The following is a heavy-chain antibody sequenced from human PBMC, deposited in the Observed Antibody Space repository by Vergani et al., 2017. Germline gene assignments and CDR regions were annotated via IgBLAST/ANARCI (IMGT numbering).Heavy chain of an antibody. CDR3: ARLIAPGGAPLYYYYYGMDV. CDR2: IYPGDSDT. CDR1: GYSFTSYW. J-gene: IGHJ6*02. Sequence: EVQLVQSGAEVKMPGESLTISCKGSGYSFTSYWIGWVRQMPGKGLEWMGIIYPGDSDTRYSPSFQGQVTISADKSNSTAYLHWSSLKASDTAMYYCARLIAPGGAPLYYYYYGMDVWGQGTTVTVSS. D-gene: IGHD3-16*01. V-gene: IGHV5-51*03.